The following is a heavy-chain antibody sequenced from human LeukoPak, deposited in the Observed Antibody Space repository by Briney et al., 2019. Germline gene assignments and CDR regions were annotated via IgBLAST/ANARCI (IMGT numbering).Heavy chain of an antibody. V-gene: IGHV4-34*01. CDR3: ARGPCSGGSCYSRGIRRNFDY. CDR1: GGSFSGYY. Sequence: SETLSLTCAVYGGSFSGYYWSWIRQPPGKGLEWIGEINHSGSTNYNPSLKSRVTISVDTSKNQFSLKLSSVTAADTAVYYCARGPCSGGSCYSRGIRRNFDYWGQGTLVTVSS. J-gene: IGHJ4*02. CDR2: INHSGST. D-gene: IGHD2-15*01.